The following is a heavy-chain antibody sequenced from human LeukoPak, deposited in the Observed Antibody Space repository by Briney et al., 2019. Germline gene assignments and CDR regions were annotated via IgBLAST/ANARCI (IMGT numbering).Heavy chain of an antibody. Sequence: PRGSLRLSCAASGFTFSSYSMNWVRQAPGKGLEWVSSISSSSRSYIYYADSVKGRFTISRDNAKNSLYLQMNSLRVEDTAVFYCASLNYGHVWGSPHYYFDYWGQGILVTVSS. D-gene: IGHD3-16*01. CDR2: ISSSSRSYI. V-gene: IGHV3-21*01. J-gene: IGHJ4*02. CDR3: ASLNYGHVWGSPHYYFDY. CDR1: GFTFSSYS.